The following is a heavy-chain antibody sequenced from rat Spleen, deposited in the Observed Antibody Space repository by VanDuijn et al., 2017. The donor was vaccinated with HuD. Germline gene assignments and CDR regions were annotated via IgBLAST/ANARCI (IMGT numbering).Heavy chain of an antibody. CDR3: TRASPRYSSPLPFDY. CDR2: ISPSGGST. V-gene: IGHV5-19*01. D-gene: IGHD1-2*01. J-gene: IGHJ2*01. CDR1: GFTFTNYG. Sequence: EVQLVESGGGLVQPGRSLKFSCVASGFTFTNYGMHWIRQAPTKGLEWVASISPSGGSTYYRDSVKGRFTISRDNAKSPLYLQMNSLRSEDTATYYCTRASPRYSSPLPFDYWGQGVMVTVSS.